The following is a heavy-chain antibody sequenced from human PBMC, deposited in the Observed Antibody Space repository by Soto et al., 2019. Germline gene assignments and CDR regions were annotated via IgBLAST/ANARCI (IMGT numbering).Heavy chain of an antibody. CDR2: ISSDGSSK. Sequence: LRLSCAATGFTFSRYSMHWVRQAPGKGLEWVAVISSDGSSKYYADSVKGRFTVSRDNSKNTLYLQMNSLRAEDTAVYYCARSGGIDYYYYGMDVWGQGTTVTVSS. CDR3: ARSGGIDYYYYGMDV. D-gene: IGHD3-10*01. CDR1: GFTFSRYS. J-gene: IGHJ6*02. V-gene: IGHV3-30-3*01.